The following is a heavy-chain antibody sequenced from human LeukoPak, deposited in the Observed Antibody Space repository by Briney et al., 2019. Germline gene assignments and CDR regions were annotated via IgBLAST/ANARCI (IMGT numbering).Heavy chain of an antibody. Sequence: GGSLRLSCAASGFTFSSYDMHWVRQAPGKGLEWVSAIGTAGDTYYPGSAKGRFTISRENAKNSLYLQMNSLRAGDTAVYYCARHEPVITLSSYYYGMDVWGPGTTVTVSS. D-gene: IGHD1-14*01. V-gene: IGHV3-13*01. J-gene: IGHJ6*02. CDR3: ARHEPVITLSSYYYGMDV. CDR2: IGTAGDT. CDR1: GFTFSSYD.